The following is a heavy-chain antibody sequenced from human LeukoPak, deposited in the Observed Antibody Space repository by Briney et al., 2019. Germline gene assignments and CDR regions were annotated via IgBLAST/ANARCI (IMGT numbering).Heavy chain of an antibody. V-gene: IGHV1-69*05. CDR2: IIPIFGTA. J-gene: IGHJ4*02. D-gene: IGHD2-21*01. CDR1: GYTFTRYD. CDR3: ARTAPYCGGDCYSDY. Sequence: SVKVSCKASGYTFTRYDINWVRQAPGQGLEWMGGIIPIFGTANYAQKFQGRVTTTTDESTSTAYMELSSLRSEDTAVYYCARTAPYCGGDCYSDYWGQGTLVTVSS.